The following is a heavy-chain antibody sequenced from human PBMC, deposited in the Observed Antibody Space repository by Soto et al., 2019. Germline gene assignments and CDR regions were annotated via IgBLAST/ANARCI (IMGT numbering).Heavy chain of an antibody. CDR1: GYSFTSYW. J-gene: IGHJ4*02. CDR3: ARLNGYSYGYFDY. V-gene: IGHV5-10-1*01. CDR2: IDPSDSYT. Sequence: GESLKISCKGSGYSFTSYWISWVRQMPGKGLEWMGRIDPSDSYTNYSPSFQGHVTISADKSISTAYLQWGSLKASNTAMYYCARLNGYSYGYFDYWGQGTLVHRLL. D-gene: IGHD5-18*01.